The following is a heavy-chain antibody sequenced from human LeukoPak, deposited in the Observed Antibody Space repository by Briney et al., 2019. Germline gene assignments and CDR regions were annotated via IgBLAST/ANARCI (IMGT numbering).Heavy chain of an antibody. D-gene: IGHD1-26*01. CDR3: ARTLLEWGLYYYYGMDV. Sequence: GRSLRLSCAASGFTFSSYAMHWVRQAPGKGLEWVAVISYDGSNKYYADSVKGRFTISRDNSKNTLYLQMNSLRAEDTAVYYCARTLLEWGLYYYYGMDVWGQGTTVTVSS. CDR2: ISYDGSNK. CDR1: GFTFSSYA. J-gene: IGHJ6*02. V-gene: IGHV3-30-3*01.